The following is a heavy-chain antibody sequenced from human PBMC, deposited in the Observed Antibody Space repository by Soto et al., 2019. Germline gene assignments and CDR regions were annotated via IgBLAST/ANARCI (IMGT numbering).Heavy chain of an antibody. V-gene: IGHV3-33*01. Sequence: PGGSLRLSCAASGFTFSSYGMHWVRQAPGKGLEWVAVIWYDGSNKYYADSVKGRFTISRDNSKNTLYLQMNSLRAEDTAVYYCARGVKYSSSRIDYWGQGTLVTVSS. D-gene: IGHD6-6*01. J-gene: IGHJ4*02. CDR1: GFTFSSYG. CDR3: ARGVKYSSSRIDY. CDR2: IWYDGSNK.